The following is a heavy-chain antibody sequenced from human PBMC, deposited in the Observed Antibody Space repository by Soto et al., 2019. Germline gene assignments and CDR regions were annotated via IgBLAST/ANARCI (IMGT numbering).Heavy chain of an antibody. Sequence: SETLSLTCAVYGGSFSGYYWSWIRQPPGKGLEWIGEINHSGSTNYNPSPKSRVTISVDTSKNQFSLKLSSVTAADTAVYYCARELELRREGEFWFDPWGQGTLVTVSS. CDR2: INHSGST. J-gene: IGHJ5*02. V-gene: IGHV4-34*01. CDR1: GGSFSGYY. D-gene: IGHD1-7*01. CDR3: ARELELRREGEFWFDP.